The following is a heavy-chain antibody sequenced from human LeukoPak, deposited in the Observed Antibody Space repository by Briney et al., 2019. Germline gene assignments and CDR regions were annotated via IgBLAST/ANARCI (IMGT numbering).Heavy chain of an antibody. CDR3: AKDRSSGGSCYNY. J-gene: IGHJ4*02. Sequence: GGSLRLSCAASGFTVSSNYMSWVRRAPGKGLEWVSTISGSGGSTYYADSVKGRFTISRDNSKNTLYLQMNSLKAEDTAVYYCAKDRSSGGSCYNYWGQGTLVTVSS. D-gene: IGHD2-15*01. V-gene: IGHV3-23*01. CDR1: GFTVSSNY. CDR2: ISGSGGST.